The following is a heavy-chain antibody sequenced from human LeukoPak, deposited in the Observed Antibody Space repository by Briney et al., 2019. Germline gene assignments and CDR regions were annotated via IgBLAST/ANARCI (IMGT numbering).Heavy chain of an antibody. V-gene: IGHV1-69*04. CDR2: IIPILGIA. J-gene: IGHJ4*02. Sequence: SVKFACKASGGTWGSYAISWVRQAPGQGLEWIGRIIPILGIANYAQKFQGRVTITADKSTSTAYMELSSLRSEDTAVYYCARDTPDRGSRYQETFDYWGQGTPVTVSS. D-gene: IGHD1-26*01. CDR3: ARDTPDRGSRYQETFDY. CDR1: GGTWGSYA.